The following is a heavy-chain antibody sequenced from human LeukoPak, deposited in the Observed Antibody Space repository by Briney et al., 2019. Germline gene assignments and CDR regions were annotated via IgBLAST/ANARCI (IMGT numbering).Heavy chain of an antibody. CDR1: GYTFTSYD. CDR3: ARGNGYDFWSGYSLPYFDY. Sequence: ASVKVSCKASGYTFTSYDINWVRQATRQGLEWMGWMNPNSGNTGYAQKFQGRVTITRNTSISTAYMELSSLRSEDTTVYYCARGNGYDFWSGYSLPYFDYWGQGTLVTVSS. D-gene: IGHD3-3*01. V-gene: IGHV1-8*03. J-gene: IGHJ4*02. CDR2: MNPNSGNT.